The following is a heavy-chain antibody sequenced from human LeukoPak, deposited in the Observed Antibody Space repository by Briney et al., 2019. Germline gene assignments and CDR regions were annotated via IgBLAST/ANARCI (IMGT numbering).Heavy chain of an antibody. Sequence: GGSLRLSCAASGFTFSLYGVHWARQAPGKGLDWVALISYDGSNKYYADSVKGRFTISRDNSKNTLYLQMNSLRAEDTAVYYCAKPYCSSGSCDTYYFAHWGQGTLVTVSS. V-gene: IGHV3-30*18. J-gene: IGHJ4*02. CDR3: AKPYCSSGSCDTYYFAH. CDR2: ISYDGSNK. CDR1: GFTFSLYG. D-gene: IGHD2-15*01.